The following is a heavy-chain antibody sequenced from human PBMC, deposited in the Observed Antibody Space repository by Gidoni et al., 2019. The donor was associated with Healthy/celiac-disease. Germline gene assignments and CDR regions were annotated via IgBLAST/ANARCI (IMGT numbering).Heavy chain of an antibody. CDR3: VVSPEPIGNYYYYGMDV. V-gene: IGHV4-4*02. J-gene: IGHJ6*02. D-gene: IGHD1-26*01. Sequence: QVQLQESGPGLVKPSGTLSLTCAVSGGSISSDNWWSWVRQPPGKGLEWIGEIYHSGSTNYNPSLKSRVTISVDKSKNQFSLKLSSATAADTAVYYCVVSPEPIGNYYYYGMDVWGQGTTVTVSS. CDR2: IYHSGST. CDR1: GGSISSDNW.